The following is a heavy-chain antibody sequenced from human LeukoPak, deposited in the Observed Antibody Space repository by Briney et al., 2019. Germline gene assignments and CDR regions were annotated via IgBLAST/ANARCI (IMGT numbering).Heavy chain of an antibody. D-gene: IGHD4-11*01. Sequence: PSETLSLTCTVSGGSISSHYWSWIRQPPGKGLEWIGYIYYSWSTNYNPSLKSRVTISVDTSKNQFSLKLSSVTAADTAVYYCARVDYSNWFDPWGQGALVTVSS. CDR1: GGSISSHY. J-gene: IGHJ5*02. CDR2: IYYSWST. CDR3: ARVDYSNWFDP. V-gene: IGHV4-59*11.